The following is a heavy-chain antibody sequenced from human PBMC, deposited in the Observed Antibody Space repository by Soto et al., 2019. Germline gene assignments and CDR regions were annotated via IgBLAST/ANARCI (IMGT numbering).Heavy chain of an antibody. J-gene: IGHJ4*02. CDR3: ARGYCSGGSCYWEYYFDY. Sequence: GGSLRLSCAASGFTFSSYGMHWVRQAPGKGLEWVAVIWYDGSNKYYADSVKGRFTISRDNSKNTLYLQMNSLRAEDTAVYYCARGYCSGGSCYWEYYFDYWGQGTLVTVSS. CDR2: IWYDGSNK. V-gene: IGHV3-33*01. D-gene: IGHD2-15*01. CDR1: GFTFSSYG.